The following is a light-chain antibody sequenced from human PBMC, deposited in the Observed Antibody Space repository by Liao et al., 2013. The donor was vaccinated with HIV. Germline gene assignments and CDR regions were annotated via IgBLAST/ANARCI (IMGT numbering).Light chain of an antibody. J-gene: IGLJ2*01. Sequence: SYELTQPPSVSVAPGQTARITCGRLNIGSESVHWYQQKPGQAPVVVIYYDSDRPSGIPERFSGSNSGNTATLTISGTQPMDEADYYCQAWDRNTAIFGGGTKLTVL. V-gene: IGLV3-21*01. CDR2: YDS. CDR3: QAWDRNTAI. CDR1: NIGSES.